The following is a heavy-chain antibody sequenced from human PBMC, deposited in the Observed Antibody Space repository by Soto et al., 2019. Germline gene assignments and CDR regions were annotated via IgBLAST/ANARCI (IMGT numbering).Heavy chain of an antibody. Sequence: GESRKLSCKGAAYSFPRLGIGHWIGWVRQMPGKGLEWIGIMYPGDSDTRYSPSFPGQVTVSADNSLNTAYLQWSSLKDSDNAIYYCARSRTLQLLHTGYFDYWGQGILVTVS. CDR3: ARSRTLQLLHTGYFDY. V-gene: IGHV5-51*01. J-gene: IGHJ4*02. D-gene: IGHD1-1*01. CDR2: MYPGDSDT. CDR1: AYSFPRLGIGHW.